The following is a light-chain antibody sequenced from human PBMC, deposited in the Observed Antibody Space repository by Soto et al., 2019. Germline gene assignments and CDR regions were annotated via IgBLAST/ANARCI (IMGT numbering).Light chain of an antibody. CDR1: QSISNC. Sequence: DIPMTQSPSTLSASVGDRVTITCRASQSISNCLAWYQQKPGKAPKLLIYYASSLASGVPTRFSGSGSGTEYTLTISSLQPVDFATYYCQQYNRSPWTFGQGTKVEIK. J-gene: IGKJ1*01. CDR2: YAS. CDR3: QQYNRSPWT. V-gene: IGKV1-5*01.